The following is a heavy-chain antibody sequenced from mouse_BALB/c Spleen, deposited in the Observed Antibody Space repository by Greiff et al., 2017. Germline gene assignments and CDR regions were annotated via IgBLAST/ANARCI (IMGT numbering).Heavy chain of an antibody. D-gene: IGHD2-10*02. J-gene: IGHJ2*01. V-gene: IGHV5-4*02. CDR1: GFTFSDYY. CDR2: ISDGGSYT. CDR3: ARAQYGNPYFDY. Sequence: EVKLQESGGGLVKPGGSLKLSCAASGFTFSDYYMYWVRQTPEKRLEWVATISDGGSYTYYPDSVKGRFTISRDNAKNNLYLQMSSLKSEDTAMYYCARAQYGNPYFDYWGQGTTLTVSS.